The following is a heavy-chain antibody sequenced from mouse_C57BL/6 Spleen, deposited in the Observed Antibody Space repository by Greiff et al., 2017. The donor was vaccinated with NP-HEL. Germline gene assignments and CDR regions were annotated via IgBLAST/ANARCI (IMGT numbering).Heavy chain of an antibody. Sequence: VQLQQSGPVLVKPGASVKMSCKASGYTFTDYYMNWVKQSHGKSLEWIGVINPYNGGTSYNQKFKGKATLTVDKSSSTAYMELNSLTSEDSAVYYCARSGLLLRSSYAMDYWGQGTSVTVSS. D-gene: IGHD1-1*01. CDR3: ARSGLLLRSSYAMDY. J-gene: IGHJ4*01. CDR1: GYTFTDYY. V-gene: IGHV1-19*01. CDR2: INPYNGGT.